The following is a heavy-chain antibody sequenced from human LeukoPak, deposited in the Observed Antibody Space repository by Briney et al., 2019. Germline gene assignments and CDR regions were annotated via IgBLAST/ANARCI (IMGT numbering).Heavy chain of an antibody. J-gene: IGHJ4*02. CDR1: GFTFDDYA. D-gene: IGHD3-22*01. Sequence: GGSLRLSCAASGFTFDDYAMHWVRQAPGKGLEWVSGINCNSGSIDYADSVKGRFTISRDNAKNSLYLQMNSLRAEDTALYYCAKGDSSTPKYYLGYWGQGTLVTVSS. CDR3: AKGDSSTPKYYLGY. CDR2: INCNSGSI. V-gene: IGHV3-9*01.